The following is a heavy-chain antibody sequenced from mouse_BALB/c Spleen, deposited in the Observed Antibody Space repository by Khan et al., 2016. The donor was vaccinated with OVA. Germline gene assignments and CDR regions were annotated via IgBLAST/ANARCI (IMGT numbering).Heavy chain of an antibody. D-gene: IGHD1-3*01. J-gene: IGHJ2*01. CDR3: ARITA. Sequence: EVQLQESGTELVKPGASVKLSCTASGFNIKDTYMHWVKQRPEQGLEWIGRIDPANGNTKYDPKFQDKATITAEKSSNTAYLQLSSLTSEDTAVYYCARITAWGQGTTLTVSS. V-gene: IGHV14-3*02. CDR1: GFNIKDTY. CDR2: IDPANGNT.